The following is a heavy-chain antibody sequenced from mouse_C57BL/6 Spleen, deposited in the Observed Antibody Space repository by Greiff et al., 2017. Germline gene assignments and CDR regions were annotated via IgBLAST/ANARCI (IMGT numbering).Heavy chain of an antibody. D-gene: IGHD1-1*01. CDR2: INPNNGGT. CDR3: ALTTVVDY. J-gene: IGHJ2*01. Sequence: EVQLQQSGPELVKPGASVKISCKASGYTFTDYYMNWVKQSHGKSLEWIGDINPNNGGTSYNQKFKGKATLTVDKSSSTAYMELRSLTSEDSAVYYCALTTVVDYWGQGTTLTVSS. V-gene: IGHV1-26*01. CDR1: GYTFTDYY.